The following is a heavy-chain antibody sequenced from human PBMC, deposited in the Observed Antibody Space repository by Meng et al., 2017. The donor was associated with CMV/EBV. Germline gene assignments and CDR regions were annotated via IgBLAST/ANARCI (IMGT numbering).Heavy chain of an antibody. J-gene: IGHJ4*02. CDR3: AKGYCSSTSCLMAHS. Sequence: GESLKISCAASGFTFSSYAMSWVRQAPGKGLEWVSAISGSGGSTYYADSVKGRFTISRDNSKNTLYLQMNSLRAEDTAVYYCAKGYCSSTSCLMAHSWGQGTLVTVSS. CDR1: GFTFSSYA. CDR2: ISGSGGST. D-gene: IGHD2-2*01. V-gene: IGHV3-23*01.